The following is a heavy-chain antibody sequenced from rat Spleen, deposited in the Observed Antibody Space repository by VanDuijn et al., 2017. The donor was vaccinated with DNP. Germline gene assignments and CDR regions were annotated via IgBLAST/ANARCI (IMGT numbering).Heavy chain of an antibody. CDR1: GFTFSAYY. J-gene: IGHJ2*01. D-gene: IGHD4-3*01. CDR3: IRWNSGHFDY. V-gene: IGHV5-22*01. Sequence: EVHLVESGGGLVQPGRSLKLSCAASGFTFSAYYMAWVRQAPAKGLEWVAYIGSPAYAPYYGDSVKGRFTISRDNAKSTLYLQMNSLRSEDMATYYCIRWNSGHFDYWGQGVMVTVSS. CDR2: IGSPAYAP.